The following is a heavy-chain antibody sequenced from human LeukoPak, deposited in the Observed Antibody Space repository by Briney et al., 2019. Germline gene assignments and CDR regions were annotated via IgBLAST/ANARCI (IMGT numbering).Heavy chain of an antibody. J-gene: IGHJ6*02. Sequence: SDTLPLTATASGGSISSYNWSWIRQPPGEGLEWIGYIYYSGSTNYNPSLKSRVTISVDTSKKQFSLKLSSVIAADTAVYYCARGSHGYYYVMDVWGEGTTVTVSS. CDR1: GGSISSYN. D-gene: IGHD1-26*01. CDR2: IYYSGST. V-gene: IGHV4-59*07. CDR3: ARGSHGYYYVMDV.